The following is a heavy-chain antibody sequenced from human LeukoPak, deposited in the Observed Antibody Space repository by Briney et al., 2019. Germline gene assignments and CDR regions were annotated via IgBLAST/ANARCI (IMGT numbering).Heavy chain of an antibody. Sequence: GGSLRLSCAASGFTFSASAMHWVRQAPGKGLEWVSFITSTGSAIDYADSVKGRLAISRDNTNNTLFLQMNSLRVEDTAVYYCARLIIYDGRDYWGEGTLVTVSS. CDR2: ITSTGSAI. CDR3: ARLIIYDGRDY. V-gene: IGHV3-48*01. D-gene: IGHD3-3*01. J-gene: IGHJ4*02. CDR1: GFTFSASA.